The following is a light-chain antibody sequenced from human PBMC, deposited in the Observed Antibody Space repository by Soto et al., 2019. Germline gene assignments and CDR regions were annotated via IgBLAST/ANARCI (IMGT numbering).Light chain of an antibody. CDR3: QQAASFPLT. CDR1: QLISSW. V-gene: IGKV1-12*01. Sequence: DIQMTQSPSSLSVSVGDRVTITCRASQLISSWLAWYQQKPGTPPKLLIYAASNLESGVPSRFSGSESGTEFTLTISSLQPEDFATYFCQQAASFPLTFGGGTKVEIK. CDR2: AAS. J-gene: IGKJ4*01.